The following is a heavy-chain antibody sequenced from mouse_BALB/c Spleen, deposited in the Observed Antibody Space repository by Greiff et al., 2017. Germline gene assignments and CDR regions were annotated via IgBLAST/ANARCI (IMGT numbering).Heavy chain of an antibody. CDR2: ISYSGST. CDR3: ATMDY. Sequence: DVHLVESGPGLVKPSQSLSLTCTVTGYSITSDYAWNWIRQFPGNKLEWMGYISYSGSTSYNPSLKSRISITRDTSKNQFFLQLNSVTTEDTATYYCATMDYWGQGTSVTVSS. V-gene: IGHV3-2*02. CDR1: GYSITSDYA. J-gene: IGHJ4*01.